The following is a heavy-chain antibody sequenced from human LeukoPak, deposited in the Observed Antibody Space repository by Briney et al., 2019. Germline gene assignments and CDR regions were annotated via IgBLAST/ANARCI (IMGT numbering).Heavy chain of an antibody. CDR1: GYTFTGCY. V-gene: IGHV1-2*02. CDR3: ARGGPYSSSWYSHRWFDP. D-gene: IGHD6-13*01. CDR2: FNPNSGGT. J-gene: IGHJ5*02. Sequence: EASVKVSCKASGYTFTGCYMHWVRQAPGQGLEWMGWFNPNSGGTNYAQKFQGRVTMTRDTSISTAYMELSRLRSDDTAVYYCARGGPYSSSWYSHRWFDPWGQGTLVTVSS.